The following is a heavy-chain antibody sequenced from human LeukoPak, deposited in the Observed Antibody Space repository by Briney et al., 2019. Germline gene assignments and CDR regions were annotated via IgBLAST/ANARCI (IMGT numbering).Heavy chain of an antibody. V-gene: IGHV4-59*08. D-gene: IGHD6-13*01. CDR1: GGSISSLY. Sequence: PSETLSLTCSVSGGSISSLYWSWIRQPTGKGLEWIGYIYYTGSTNYNPSLKSRVTMFVDMSKNQFSLRLSSVTAADTAVYYCARLRPHSSSWRGYFDYWGQGTLVTVSS. J-gene: IGHJ4*02. CDR3: ARLRPHSSSWRGYFDY. CDR2: IYYTGST.